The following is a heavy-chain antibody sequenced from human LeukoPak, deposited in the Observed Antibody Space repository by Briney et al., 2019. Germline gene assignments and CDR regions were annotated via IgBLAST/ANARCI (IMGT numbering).Heavy chain of an antibody. D-gene: IGHD1-1*01. CDR2: IYYSGST. V-gene: IGHV4-59*12. J-gene: IGHJ4*02. CDR1: GGSISSYY. Sequence: SETLSLTCTVSGGSISSYYWSWIRQPPGKGLEWIGYIYYSGSTNYKPSLKSRVTISVDTSKNQFSLKLSSVTAADTAVYYCARDLNAYGFDYWGQGTLVTVSS. CDR3: ARDLNAYGFDY.